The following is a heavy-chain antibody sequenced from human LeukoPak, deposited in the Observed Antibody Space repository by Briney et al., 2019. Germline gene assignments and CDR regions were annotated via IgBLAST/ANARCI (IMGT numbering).Heavy chain of an antibody. Sequence: PGGSLRLSCAASGFIFRNFPITWVRQAPGKGLEWISHIRDDGTTDYADSVKGRFTISRDNAKNSLYLQMNSLRAEDTALYYCAKGAVSSWIQLWYFDYWGQGTLVTVSS. CDR1: GFIFRNFP. CDR2: IRDDGTT. D-gene: IGHD5-18*01. J-gene: IGHJ4*02. V-gene: IGHV3-69-1*01. CDR3: AKGAVSSWIQLWYFDY.